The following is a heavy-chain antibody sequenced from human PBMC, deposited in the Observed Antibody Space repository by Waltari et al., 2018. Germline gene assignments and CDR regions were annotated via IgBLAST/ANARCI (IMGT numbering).Heavy chain of an antibody. J-gene: IGHJ4*02. Sequence: EVQLVQSGAEVKKPGATVKISCKVSGYTFTDYYMTWVQQAPGKGIEWMGLVDPEDGETIYAEKFQGRVTITADTSTDTAYMELSSLRSEDTAVYYCATWDSTSCYHRPNCDISGNWGQGTLVTVSS. D-gene: IGHD2-2*01. CDR3: ATWDSTSCYHRPNCDISGN. CDR2: VDPEDGET. V-gene: IGHV1-69-2*01. CDR1: GYTFTDYY.